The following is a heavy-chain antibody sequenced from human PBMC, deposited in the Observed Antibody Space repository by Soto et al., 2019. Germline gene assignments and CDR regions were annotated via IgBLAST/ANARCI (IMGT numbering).Heavy chain of an antibody. CDR3: AKDRGSLTPIHAFDI. J-gene: IGHJ3*02. D-gene: IGHD3-10*01. CDR1: GFTFSSYG. CDR2: ISYDGSNK. V-gene: IGHV3-30*18. Sequence: QVQLVESGGGVVQPGRSLRLSCAASGFTFSSYGMHWVRQAPGKGLEWVAVISYDGSNKYYADSVKGRFTISRDNSKNTLYLQMNSLRAEDTAVYYCAKDRGSLTPIHAFDIWGQGTMVTVSS.